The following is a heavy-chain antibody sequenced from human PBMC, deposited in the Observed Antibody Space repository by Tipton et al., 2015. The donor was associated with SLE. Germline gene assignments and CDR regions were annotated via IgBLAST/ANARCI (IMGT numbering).Heavy chain of an antibody. V-gene: IGHV4-34*01. CDR2: ISHSGST. CDR3: ARQGTGFGSGRDDY. CDR1: DGSFSGYY. J-gene: IGHJ4*02. D-gene: IGHD1-14*01. Sequence: LRLSCAIYDGSFSGYYWSWIRQPPGKGLEWIGSISHSGSTYYTPSLKSRVTTSVDTSKNQFSLSLYSVTVEDTAVYYCARQGTGFGSGRDDYWGQGTLVTVSS.